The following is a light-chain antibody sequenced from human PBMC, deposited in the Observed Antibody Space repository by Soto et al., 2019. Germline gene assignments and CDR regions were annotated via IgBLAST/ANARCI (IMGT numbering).Light chain of an antibody. V-gene: IGKV1-5*03. J-gene: IGKJ1*01. CDR1: QSFSNW. Sequence: DIQMTQSPSTLSASVGDTVTITCRASQSFSNWLAWYQQKPGKAPKFLIYKASTLESGVPSRFSGSGSGTEFTVTMSRLQRDEWGGEYCQQYNSYSWTFGQGTKVEIK. CDR2: KAS. CDR3: QQYNSYSWT.